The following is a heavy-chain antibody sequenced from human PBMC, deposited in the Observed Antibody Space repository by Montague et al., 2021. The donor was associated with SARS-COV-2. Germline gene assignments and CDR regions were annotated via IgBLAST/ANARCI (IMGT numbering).Heavy chain of an antibody. V-gene: IGHV4-59*01. D-gene: IGHD3-10*01. CDR2: ISDSGST. CDR1: GTSITSYY. J-gene: IGHJ6*02. Sequence: SETLSLTCSVSGTSITSYYWNWIRQPPGKGLEWIGYISDSGSTNYSPSXXSRVTMSVDTSKNQMSLKLTSVTAADTAVYYCARGCLSYFGAGSRCYGMDVWGQGTTVAVSS. CDR3: ARGCLSYFGAGSRCYGMDV.